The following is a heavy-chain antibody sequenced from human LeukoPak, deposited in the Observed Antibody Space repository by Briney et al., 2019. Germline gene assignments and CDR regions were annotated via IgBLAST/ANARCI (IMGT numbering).Heavy chain of an antibody. J-gene: IGHJ3*02. V-gene: IGHV3-21*01. Sequence: GGSLRLSCAASGFTFSSYIMNWVRQAPGKGLEWVSSISSSSSYIYYAVSVKGRFTISRDNAKNSLYLQMNSLRAEDTAVYYCARTYHYDFWSGYYSLDAFDIWGQGTMVTVSS. CDR3: ARTYHYDFWSGYYSLDAFDI. CDR2: ISSSSSYI. CDR1: GFTFSSYI. D-gene: IGHD3-3*01.